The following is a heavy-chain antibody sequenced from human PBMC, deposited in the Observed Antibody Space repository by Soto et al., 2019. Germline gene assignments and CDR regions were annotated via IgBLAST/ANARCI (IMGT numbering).Heavy chain of an antibody. CDR3: AKDLDSILDY. CDR1: GFTFSSDG. CDR2: ISYDGSNK. J-gene: IGHJ4*02. V-gene: IGHV3-30*18. Sequence: QVQLVESGVGVVQPGRSLRLSCAASGFTFSSDGMHWVRQAPGKGLEWVAVISYDGSNKYYADSVKGRFTISRDNSKKTLYLQMNSLRAEDTAVYYCAKDLDSILDYWGQGTLVTV. D-gene: IGHD3-3*02.